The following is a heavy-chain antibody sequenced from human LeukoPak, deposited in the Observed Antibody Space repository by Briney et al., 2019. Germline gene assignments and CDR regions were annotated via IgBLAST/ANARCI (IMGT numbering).Heavy chain of an antibody. CDR2: INHSGST. CDR1: GGSFSGYY. V-gene: IGHV4-34*01. Sequence: SETLSLTCAVYGGSFSGYYWSWIRQPPGKGLEWIGEINHSGSTNYNPSLKSRVTISVDTSKNQFSLKLSSVTAADTAVYYCARRGRLLGYSGYDFPMRVRGGGYFDYWGQGTLVTVSS. J-gene: IGHJ4*02. CDR3: ARRGRLLGYSGYDFPMRVRGGGYFDY. D-gene: IGHD5-12*01.